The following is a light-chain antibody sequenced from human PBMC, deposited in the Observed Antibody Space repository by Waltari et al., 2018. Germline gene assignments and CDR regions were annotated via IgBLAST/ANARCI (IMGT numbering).Light chain of an antibody. Sequence: EIVLTQSPDFQSVTPEDKVTITCRASQSIGSRLHWFQQKPNQSPKLLIKYASQSISGVPSRFSGSGSGTDFTLTINSLEAEDAAVYYCHQIASLPRTFGPGTKVEIK. J-gene: IGKJ1*01. CDR1: QSIGSR. CDR3: HQIASLPRT. V-gene: IGKV6D-21*02. CDR2: YAS.